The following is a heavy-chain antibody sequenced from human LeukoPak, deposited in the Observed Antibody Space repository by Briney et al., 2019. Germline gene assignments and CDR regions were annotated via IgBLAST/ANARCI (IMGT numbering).Heavy chain of an antibody. V-gene: IGHV3-23*01. CDR3: AKMNDFPD. CDR2: IIGRGGST. J-gene: IGHJ4*02. D-gene: IGHD3-3*01. Sequence: PGGSLRLSCAPSGFTFNSYAMSWIRNAPGKGLEWVSAIIGRGGSTYYADSVKGRFTISRDNSKNTLYLQMNSLRAEVTAVYYCAKMNDFPDWGQGTLVTVSS. CDR1: GFTFNSYA.